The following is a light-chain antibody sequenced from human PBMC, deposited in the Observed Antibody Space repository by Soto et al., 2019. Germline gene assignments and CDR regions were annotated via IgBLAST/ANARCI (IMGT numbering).Light chain of an antibody. Sequence: ELVLTQSPGTLSLSPGERATLSCRASQSVSSSYLAWYQQKPGQAPRLLIYGASSRATGIPDRFSGSGSGKDFTLTISRLEPEDFAVYYCQQYGSSPSFGPGT. CDR2: GAS. CDR1: QSVSSSY. V-gene: IGKV3-20*01. J-gene: IGKJ3*01. CDR3: QQYGSSPS.